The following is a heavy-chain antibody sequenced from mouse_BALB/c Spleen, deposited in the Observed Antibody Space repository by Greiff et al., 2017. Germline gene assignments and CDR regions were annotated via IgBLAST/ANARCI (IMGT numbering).Heavy chain of an antibody. CDR2: ISYSGST. J-gene: IGHJ3*01. D-gene: IGHD1-1*01. V-gene: IGHV3-2*02. CDR3: ARGDYYGSSSFAY. Sequence: DVQLQESGPGLVKPSQSLSLTCTVTGYSITSDYAWYWIRQFPGNKLEWMGYISYSGSTSYNPSLKSRISITRDTSKNQFFLQLNSVTTEDTATYYCARGDYYGSSSFAYWGQGTLVTVSA. CDR1: GYSITSDYA.